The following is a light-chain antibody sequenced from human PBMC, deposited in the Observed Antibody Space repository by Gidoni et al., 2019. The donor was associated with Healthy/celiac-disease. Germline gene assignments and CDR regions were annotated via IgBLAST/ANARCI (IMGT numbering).Light chain of an antibody. CDR3: QQDGSSPFT. J-gene: IGKJ3*01. CDR1: KTVSSSY. Sequence: ELVFTLSPGTLSLSPGERPPLSCRASKTVSSSYLAWYQQKPGQAPRLLIYGASSRSTGIQDRFSGSGSGTDFTLTISRLEPEDFAVYYCQQDGSSPFTFGPGTKVDIK. CDR2: GAS. V-gene: IGKV3-20*01.